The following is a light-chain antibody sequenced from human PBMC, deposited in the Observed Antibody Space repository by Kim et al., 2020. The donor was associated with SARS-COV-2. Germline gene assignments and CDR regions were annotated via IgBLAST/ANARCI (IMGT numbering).Light chain of an antibody. Sequence: GQRVEISCFGSRSSYAINAVHWYRSFPGTAPKLLISDNDQRPSGVPGRISGSKSGTSASLALSGLLSEDEADYYCGTWDDSLDAWVFGGGTKLTVL. J-gene: IGLJ3*02. CDR3: GTWDDSLDAWV. CDR1: RSSYAINA. V-gene: IGLV1-44*01. CDR2: DND.